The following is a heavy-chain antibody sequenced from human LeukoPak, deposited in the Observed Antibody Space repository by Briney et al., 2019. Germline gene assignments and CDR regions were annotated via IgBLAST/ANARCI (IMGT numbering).Heavy chain of an antibody. J-gene: IGHJ4*02. CDR1: GFTFSDYY. Sequence: EGSLRLSCAASGFTFSDYYMSWIRQAPGKGLEWVSYISSSGSTIYYADSVKGRFTISRDNAKNSLYLQMNSLRAEDTAVYYCARDPHGYSSSWYGFDYWGQGTLVTVSS. CDR2: ISSSGSTI. D-gene: IGHD6-13*01. V-gene: IGHV3-11*01. CDR3: ARDPHGYSSSWYGFDY.